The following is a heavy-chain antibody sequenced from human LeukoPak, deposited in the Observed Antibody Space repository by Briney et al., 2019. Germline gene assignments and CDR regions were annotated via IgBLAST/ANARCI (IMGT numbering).Heavy chain of an antibody. J-gene: IGHJ4*02. CDR2: IYYSGST. Sequence: SETLSLTCTVSGGSISSYYWSWIRQPPGKGLEWVGYIYYSGSTNYIPSLTSRVTISVDTSKNQFSLKLTSVTAADTAVYYCARHLRGYSYGPFDYWGQGTLVTVSS. CDR1: GGSISSYY. V-gene: IGHV4-59*08. CDR3: ARHLRGYSYGPFDY. D-gene: IGHD5-18*01.